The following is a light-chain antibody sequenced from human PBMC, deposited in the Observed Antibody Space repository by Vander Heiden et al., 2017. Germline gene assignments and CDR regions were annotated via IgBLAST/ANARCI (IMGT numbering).Light chain of an antibody. CDR2: GAS. Sequence: DIGLTQSPGTLSLSPGERATLSCRASQSVSSSYLAWYQQKPGQAHRLLIYGASSRATGIQDRFSGSGSGTDFTLTISRLEPEDFEVYYCQQYGSSPYTFGQGTKLEIK. CDR1: QSVSSSY. CDR3: QQYGSSPYT. V-gene: IGKV3-20*01. J-gene: IGKJ2*01.